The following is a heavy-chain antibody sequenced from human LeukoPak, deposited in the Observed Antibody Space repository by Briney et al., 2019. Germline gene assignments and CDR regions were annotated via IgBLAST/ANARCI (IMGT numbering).Heavy chain of an antibody. CDR2: ISYDGSNK. J-gene: IGHJ6*02. D-gene: IGHD6-13*01. Sequence: GRSLRLSCAASGFTFSSYGMHWVRQAPGKGLEWVAVISYDGSNKYYADSVKGRFTISRDNSKNTLYLQMNSLRADDTAVYYCARSPQSSSSWLRYYYGMDVWGQGTTVTVSS. V-gene: IGHV3-30*03. CDR1: GFTFSSYG. CDR3: ARSPQSSSSWLRYYYGMDV.